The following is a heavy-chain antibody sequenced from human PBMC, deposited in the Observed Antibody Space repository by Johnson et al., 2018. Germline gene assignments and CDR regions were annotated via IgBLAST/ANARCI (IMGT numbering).Heavy chain of an antibody. D-gene: IGHD3-10*01. CDR3: NGHKSGSDY. J-gene: IGHJ4*02. CDR1: GFTFSGSA. V-gene: IGHV3-73*02. Sequence: VPLQESGGDLVQPGGSLKLSCVASGFTFSGSALHWVRQASGKGLEWVGRIKDNANTYATAYAPSVRGRFTISTDDSKNTAYLKMNSLKAEDTAVYYCNGHKSGSDYWGRGTLVTVSS. CDR2: IKDNANTYAT.